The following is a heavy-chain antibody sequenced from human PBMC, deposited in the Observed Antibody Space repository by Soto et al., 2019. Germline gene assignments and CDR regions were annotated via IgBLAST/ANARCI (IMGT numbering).Heavy chain of an antibody. Sequence: QVQLVQSGAEVKKPGASVKVSCTTSGYTFTNYAIHWVRQAPGQRLEWMGWIDAGNGNTEYSQNFQGRVTLTRDTSASTAYMDLSSLRSEDTAVYYCARDRTVQLELRGAPDSWGQGTLVTVSS. CDR1: GYTFTNYA. CDR2: IDAGNGNT. D-gene: IGHD1-7*01. J-gene: IGHJ5*01. V-gene: IGHV1-3*01. CDR3: ARDRTVQLELRGAPDS.